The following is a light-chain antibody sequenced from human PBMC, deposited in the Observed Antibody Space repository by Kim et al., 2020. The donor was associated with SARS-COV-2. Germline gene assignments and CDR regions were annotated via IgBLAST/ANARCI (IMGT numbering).Light chain of an antibody. CDR3: QTWGTGIHWV. Sequence: SVQLTGTLSSGHSSYAIAWHQQQPEKGPRYLMKLNSDGSHSKGDGIPDRFSGSSSGAERYLTISSLQSEDEADYYCQTWGTGIHWVFGGGTQLTVL. CDR2: LNSDGSH. V-gene: IGLV4-69*01. CDR1: SGHSSYA. J-gene: IGLJ3*02.